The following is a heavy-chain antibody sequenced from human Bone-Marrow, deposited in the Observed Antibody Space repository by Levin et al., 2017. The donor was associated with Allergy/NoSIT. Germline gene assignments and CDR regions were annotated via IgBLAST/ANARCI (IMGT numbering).Heavy chain of an antibody. V-gene: IGHV3-48*03. D-gene: IGHD4-11*01. Sequence: GESLKISCVASGFIFSSYEMIWVRQAPGKGLEWVSYISSSGSTKYYADSVKGRFTISRDNAQNSLYLQMESLRAEDTALFYCARGQFWFDPWGQGTLVTVSS. CDR2: ISSSGSTK. CDR1: GFIFSSYE. J-gene: IGHJ5*02. CDR3: ARGQFWFDP.